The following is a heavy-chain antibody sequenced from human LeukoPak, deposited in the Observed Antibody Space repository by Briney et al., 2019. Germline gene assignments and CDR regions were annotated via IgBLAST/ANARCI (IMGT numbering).Heavy chain of an antibody. D-gene: IGHD3-9*01. CDR2: IYYSGNT. J-gene: IGHJ5*02. CDR1: GVSISSSNSY. V-gene: IGHV4-39*02. Sequence: SETLSLTCTVSGVSISSSNSYWGCIRQPPGKGLEWIGSIYYSGNTYYNASLKSQVSISIDTSKNQFSLRLTSVTAADTAVYYCAREPAHYDILTGYYKSRPNWFDPWGQGTLVTVSS. CDR3: AREPAHYDILTGYYKSRPNWFDP.